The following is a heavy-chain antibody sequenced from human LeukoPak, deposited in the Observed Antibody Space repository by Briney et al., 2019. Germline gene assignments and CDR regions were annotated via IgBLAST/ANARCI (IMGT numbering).Heavy chain of an antibody. V-gene: IGHV4-34*01. CDR2: INHSGST. D-gene: IGHD2-2*01. J-gene: IGHJ4*02. CDR3: ARGSPDIVVVPAAAAPSYYFDY. Sequence: KPSETLSLTCAVYGGSFSGYYWSWIRQPPGKGLEWIGEINHSGSTNYNPSLRSRVTISVDTSKNQFSLELSSVTAADTAVYYCARGSPDIVVVPAAAAPSYYFDYWGQGTLVTVSS. CDR1: GGSFSGYY.